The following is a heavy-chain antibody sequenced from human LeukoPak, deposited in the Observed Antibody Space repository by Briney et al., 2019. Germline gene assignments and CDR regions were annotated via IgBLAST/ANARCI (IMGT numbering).Heavy chain of an antibody. J-gene: IGHJ5*02. V-gene: IGHV4-38-2*01. CDR3: ASRLGYCSGGSCYLGGWFDP. D-gene: IGHD2-15*01. Sequence: SETLSLTCAVSGYSISSGYYWSWIRQPPGKGLEWIGSIYHSGSTYYNPSLKSRVTISVDTSKNQFSLKLSSVTAADTAVYYCASRLGYCSGGSCYLGGWFDPWGQGTLVTVSS. CDR1: GYSISSGYY. CDR2: IYHSGST.